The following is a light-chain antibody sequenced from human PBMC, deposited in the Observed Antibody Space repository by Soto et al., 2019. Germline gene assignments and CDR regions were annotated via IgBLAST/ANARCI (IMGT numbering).Light chain of an antibody. CDR2: YDD. Sequence: QSVLTQPPSVSGAPRQKVTISCSGSNSNIGNNAVNWYQQFAGKAPKLVLYYDDLLPLGVSDRFSGSKSGASASLAISGLQSEDEATYYCEAWDDSLDGPVFGGGTKLTVL. CDR3: EAWDDSLDGPV. V-gene: IGLV1-36*01. CDR1: NSNIGNNA. J-gene: IGLJ3*02.